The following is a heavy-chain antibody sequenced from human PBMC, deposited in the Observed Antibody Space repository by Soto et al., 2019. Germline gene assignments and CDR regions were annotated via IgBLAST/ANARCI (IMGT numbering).Heavy chain of an antibody. CDR1: GYTFTGYY. CDR2: INPNSGGT. J-gene: IGHJ4*02. CDR3: ARGKGCSGGSCYSWVLDY. V-gene: IGHV1-2*02. Sequence: QVPLVQSGAEVKKPGASVKVSCKASGYTFTGYYMHWVRQAPGQGLEWMGWINPNSGGTNYAQQFQGRVTMTRDTSISTAYMELSRLRSDDTAVYYCARGKGCSGGSCYSWVLDYWGQGTLVTVSS. D-gene: IGHD2-15*01.